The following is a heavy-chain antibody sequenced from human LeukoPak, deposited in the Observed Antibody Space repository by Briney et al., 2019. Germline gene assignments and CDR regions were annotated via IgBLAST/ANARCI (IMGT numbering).Heavy chain of an antibody. D-gene: IGHD3-10*01. CDR2: ISGSDFST. V-gene: IGHV3-23*01. CDR1: GFTFSSYA. Sequence: GGSLRLSCTASGFTFSSYAMSWVRQAPGKGLEWVSSISGSDFSTNHADSVIGRFTIYRDNSKNTLSLQMNSLRPEDTAIYYCAREGYYGSGSPPSLYFDYWGQGTLVTVSS. J-gene: IGHJ4*02. CDR3: AREGYYGSGSPPSLYFDY.